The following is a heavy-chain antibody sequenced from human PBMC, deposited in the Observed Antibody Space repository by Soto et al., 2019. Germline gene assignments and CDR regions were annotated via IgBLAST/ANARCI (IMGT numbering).Heavy chain of an antibody. CDR2: TYYRSKWYN. V-gene: IGHV6-1*01. CDR3: ARGVTMVRGVIIKGYYYYGMDV. J-gene: IGHJ6*02. CDR1: GDSVSSNSAA. Sequence: SQTLSLTCAISGDSVSSNSAAWNWIRQSPSRGLEWLGRTYYRSKWYNDYAVSVKSRITINPDTSKNQFSLQLNSVTPEDTAVYYCARGVTMVRGVIIKGYYYYGMDVWRQGTTVTVSS. D-gene: IGHD3-10*01.